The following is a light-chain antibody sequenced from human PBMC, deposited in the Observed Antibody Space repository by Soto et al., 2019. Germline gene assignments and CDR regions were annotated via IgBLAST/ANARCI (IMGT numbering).Light chain of an antibody. CDR1: SGSIASNY. J-gene: IGLJ7*01. V-gene: IGLV6-57*01. Sequence: NFMLTQPHSVSESPGKTVTISCTRSSGSIASNYVQWYQQRPGSSPTTVIYEDNQRPSGVPDRFSGSIDSSSISASLTISGLKTEDEADYYCQSYDSSNQGVFGGGTQLTVL. CDR3: QSYDSSNQGV. CDR2: EDN.